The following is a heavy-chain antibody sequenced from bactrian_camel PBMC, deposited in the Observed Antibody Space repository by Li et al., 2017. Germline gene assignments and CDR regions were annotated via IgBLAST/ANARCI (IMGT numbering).Heavy chain of an antibody. V-gene: IGHV3S40*01. CDR3: AAPVNADNCYLFPLARLEYNY. Sequence: DVQLVESGGGSVQPGGSLRLSCTASGDSLNTRCMAWFRQAPGKEREGVAVIRTGAGVTYYADSVKGRFTISQDNAKNTVYLQMNSLKPEDTAMYYCAAPVNADNCYLFPLARLEYNYYGQGTQVT. D-gene: IGHD7*01. CDR1: GDSLNTRC. J-gene: IGHJ4*01. CDR2: IRTGAGVT.